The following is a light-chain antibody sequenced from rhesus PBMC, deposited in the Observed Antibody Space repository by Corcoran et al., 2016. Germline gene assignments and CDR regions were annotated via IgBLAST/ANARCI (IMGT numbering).Light chain of an antibody. V-gene: IGKV1S12*01. CDR2: AAS. CDR1: QNIYSN. Sequence: DIQMTQSPSALSASVGDRVTISCRASQNIYSNLAWYQQKPGKAPKPLLYAASSLQTGIPSRFSGSGSGTEFTLTISSLQPEDSAAYYCQHYYDNPYSFGQGTKVEIK. J-gene: IGKJ2*01. CDR3: QHYYDNPYS.